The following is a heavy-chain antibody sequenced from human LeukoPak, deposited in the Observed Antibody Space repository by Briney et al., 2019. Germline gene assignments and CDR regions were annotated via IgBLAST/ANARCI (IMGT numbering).Heavy chain of an antibody. CDR1: GGSISSGGYY. Sequence: SQTLSLTCTVSGGSISSGGYYWSWIRQHPGKGLEWIGYTYYSGSTYYNPSLKSRVTISVDTSKNQFSLKLSSVTAADTAVYYCARGIRIVVVPAAIRFDYWGQGTLVTVSS. CDR2: TYYSGST. V-gene: IGHV4-31*03. D-gene: IGHD2-2*02. J-gene: IGHJ4*02. CDR3: ARGIRIVVVPAAIRFDY.